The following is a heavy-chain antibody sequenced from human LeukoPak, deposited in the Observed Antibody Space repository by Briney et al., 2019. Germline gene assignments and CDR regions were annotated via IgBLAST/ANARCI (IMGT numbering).Heavy chain of an antibody. Sequence: PSETLSLTCTVSGGSISSDYWSWIRQPPGKGLEWIGYIYYSGTTNYNPSLKSRVTISVDTSKNQFSLKLSSVTAADTAVYYCASSYSGSYLRYWGQGTLVTVSS. V-gene: IGHV4-59*01. CDR3: ASSYSGSYLRY. D-gene: IGHD1-26*01. CDR2: IYYSGTT. CDR1: GGSISSDY. J-gene: IGHJ4*02.